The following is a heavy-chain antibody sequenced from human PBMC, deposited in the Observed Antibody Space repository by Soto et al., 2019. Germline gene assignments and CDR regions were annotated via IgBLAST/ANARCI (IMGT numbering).Heavy chain of an antibody. D-gene: IGHD3-9*01. Sequence: EASVTVSCQASGYSFSSYAITWVRQAPGQGLEWMGWISAYNGDTNYAQKLQGRVSMTTDTSTSTAYMELRSLRLDDTAVYYCARGILSGYYVEWFDPWGQGTPVTVSS. CDR3: ARGILSGYYVEWFDP. J-gene: IGHJ5*02. V-gene: IGHV1-18*04. CDR1: GYSFSSYA. CDR2: ISAYNGDT.